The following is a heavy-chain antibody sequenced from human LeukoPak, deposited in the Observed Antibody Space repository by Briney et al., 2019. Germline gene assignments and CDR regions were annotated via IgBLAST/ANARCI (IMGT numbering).Heavy chain of an antibody. J-gene: IGHJ4*02. V-gene: IGHV4-34*01. CDR3: ARVRGSARFSSWAFDY. Sequence: PSETLSLSCAVYGGSFSGYYWSWIRQPPGKGLEWIWEINHSGSTNYNPSLKSRVTISVDTSKNQFSLKLSSMTAADTAVYYCARVRGSARFSSWAFDYWGQGTLVTVPS. CDR1: GGSFSGYY. CDR2: INHSGST. D-gene: IGHD6-13*01.